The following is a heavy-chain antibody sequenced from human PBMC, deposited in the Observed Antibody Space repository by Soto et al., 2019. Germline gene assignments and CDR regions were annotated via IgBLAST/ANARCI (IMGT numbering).Heavy chain of an antibody. CDR2: MNSDGSSI. D-gene: IGHD6-13*01. Sequence: EVQLVESGGGLVQPGGSLRLSCAASGFTFSSYWMHWVRQAPGKGLVWVSRMNSDGSSITYADSVKGRFTISRDSAKNTMYLQVHSLRAEDTAVYYCARDIATPGLYYFDYWGQGTLVSVSS. CDR3: ARDIATPGLYYFDY. J-gene: IGHJ4*02. CDR1: GFTFSSYW. V-gene: IGHV3-74*01.